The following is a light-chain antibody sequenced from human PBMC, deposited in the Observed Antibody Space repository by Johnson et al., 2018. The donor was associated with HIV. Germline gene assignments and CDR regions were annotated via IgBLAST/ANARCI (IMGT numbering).Light chain of an antibody. CDR1: SSTIGNNY. CDR3: ATWDASLSGGGG. Sequence: QSVLTQPPSVSAAPGQKVTISCSGSSSTIGNNYVSWYQVLPGTAPKLLIYKNNERPSGIPDRFSGSKSGTSATLGITGLQTGDEAEYYCATWDASLSGGGGFGTGTKVTVL. CDR2: KNN. J-gene: IGLJ1*01. V-gene: IGLV1-51*02.